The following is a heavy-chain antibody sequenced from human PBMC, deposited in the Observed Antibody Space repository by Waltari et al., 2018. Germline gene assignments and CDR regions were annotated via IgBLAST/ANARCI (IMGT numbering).Heavy chain of an antibody. J-gene: IGHJ4*02. CDR2: IYSGGSS. V-gene: IGHV3-53*01. Sequence: EVQLVESGGGLIQPGGSMRLSCAASGFTVSSNYMNWVRQAPGKGLEGVSVIYSGGSSYYADSVKGRFTISRDSSKNTLYLQMNNLRADDTAIYFCATSPNQGYWGQGTLVTVSS. CDR1: GFTVSSNY. CDR3: ATSPNQGY.